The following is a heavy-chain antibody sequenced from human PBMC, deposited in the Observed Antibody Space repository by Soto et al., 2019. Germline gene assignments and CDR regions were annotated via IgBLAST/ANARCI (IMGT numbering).Heavy chain of an antibody. CDR2: INAGNGNT. D-gene: IGHD3-9*01. J-gene: IGHJ5*02. CDR3: ARAASDYDILTGYIWFDP. V-gene: IGHV1-3*01. CDR1: GYTFTSYA. Sequence: ASVKVSCKASGYTFTSYAMHWVRQAPGQRLEWMGWINAGNGNTKYSQKFQGRVTITRDTSASTAYMELSSLRSEDTAVYYCARAASDYDILTGYIWFDPWGQGTLVTVSS.